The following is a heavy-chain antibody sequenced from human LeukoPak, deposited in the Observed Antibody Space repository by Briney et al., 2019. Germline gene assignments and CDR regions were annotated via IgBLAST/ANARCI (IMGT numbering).Heavy chain of an antibody. CDR2: ISGSGRST. Sequence: GGSLRLSCAASGFTFSSYAMSWVRQAPGKGLEWVSAISGSGRSTYYADSVKGRFTISRDNSKNTLYLQMNSLRAEDTAVYYCAKASTVAGLGDAFDIWGQGSMVTVSS. V-gene: IGHV3-23*01. D-gene: IGHD6-19*01. J-gene: IGHJ3*02. CDR1: GFTFSSYA. CDR3: AKASTVAGLGDAFDI.